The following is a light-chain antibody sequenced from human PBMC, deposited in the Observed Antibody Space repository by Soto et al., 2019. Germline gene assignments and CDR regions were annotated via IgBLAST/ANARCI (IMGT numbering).Light chain of an antibody. J-gene: IGLJ1*01. CDR2: DVS. V-gene: IGLV2-11*01. Sequence: QSALTQPRSVSGSPGQSVTISCTGTSSDFGGYNYVSWYQQHPGKAPKLMIYDVSKRPSGVPDRFSGSKSGNTASLTISGLQAEDEADYYCCSYAGSYTYVFGIGTKLPVL. CDR1: SSDFGGYNY. CDR3: CSYAGSYTYV.